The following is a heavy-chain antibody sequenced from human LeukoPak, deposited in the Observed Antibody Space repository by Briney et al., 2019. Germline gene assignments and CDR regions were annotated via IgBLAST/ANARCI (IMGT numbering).Heavy chain of an antibody. J-gene: IGHJ4*02. CDR2: IRSKANSYAT. CDR3: TRHLSTGY. Sequence: GGSLRLSCAASGFTFSGSAMHWVSQASGKELEWVGRIRSKANSYATAYAASVKGRFTISRDDSKNTAYLQMNSLKTEDTAVYYCTRHLSTGYWGQGTLVTVSS. V-gene: IGHV3-73*01. CDR1: GFTFSGSA. D-gene: IGHD2-2*01.